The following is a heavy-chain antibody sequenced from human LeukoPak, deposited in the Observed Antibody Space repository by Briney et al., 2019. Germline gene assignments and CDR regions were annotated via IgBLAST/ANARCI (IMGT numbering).Heavy chain of an antibody. CDR2: ISAYNGNT. V-gene: IGHV1-18*01. CDR1: GYTFTSYG. Sequence: ASVKVSCKASGYTFTSYGISWVRQAPGQGLEWMGWISAYNGNTNYAQKLQGRVTMTTDTSTSTAYMELRSLRSDDTAVYYCARTGLRLLEWLPRDYWGQGTLVTVSS. J-gene: IGHJ4*02. CDR3: ARTGLRLLEWLPRDY. D-gene: IGHD3-3*01.